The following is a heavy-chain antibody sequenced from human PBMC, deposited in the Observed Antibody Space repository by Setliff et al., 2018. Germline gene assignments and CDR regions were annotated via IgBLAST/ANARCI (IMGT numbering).Heavy chain of an antibody. CDR1: GYTFSSYA. V-gene: IGHV1-46*03. Sequence: GASVKVSCKASGYTFSSYAMNWVRQAPGQGLEWMGIINPSSGTTSYAQKFQGRVTMTRDMSTSTVYMELSSLRSEDTAVYYCAREGPSMVTAPGRSGYVDWGQGTLVTVSS. J-gene: IGHJ4*02. CDR3: AREGPSMVTAPGRSGYVD. CDR2: INPSSGTT. D-gene: IGHD3-22*01.